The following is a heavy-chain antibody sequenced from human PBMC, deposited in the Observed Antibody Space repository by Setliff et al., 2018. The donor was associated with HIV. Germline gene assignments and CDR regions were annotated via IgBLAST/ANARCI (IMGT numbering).Heavy chain of an antibody. Sequence: ASVKVSCKASGPGFTNVDIHWLRRATGQGLEWMGWMNPKSGVSGYAEKFQARVTMTRDTSISTAYMELSSLTSEDTAVYYCARGKGVGGVVITGGLDVWGKGTTVTVSS. V-gene: IGHV1-8*01. J-gene: IGHJ6*04. CDR1: GPGFTNVD. D-gene: IGHD3-10*01. CDR3: ARGKGVGGVVITGGLDV. CDR2: MNPKSGVS.